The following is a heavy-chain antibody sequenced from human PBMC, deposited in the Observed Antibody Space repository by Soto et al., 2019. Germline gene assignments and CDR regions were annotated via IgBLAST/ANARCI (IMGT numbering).Heavy chain of an antibody. V-gene: IGHV4-4*02. CDR1: GGSISTDHW. J-gene: IGHJ6*02. CDR3: ARRVLRDRYGAMDI. D-gene: IGHD3-10*01. Sequence: QVQLQESGPGLVKPSGTLSLSCTVSGGSISTDHWWTWVRQSPGEGLEWIGEIFHSGSTAYTPSLKSRLTISVARSNNLVSLNLSSVPAANTAIYYCARRVLRDRYGAMDIWGRGTTVTVSS. CDR2: IFHSGST.